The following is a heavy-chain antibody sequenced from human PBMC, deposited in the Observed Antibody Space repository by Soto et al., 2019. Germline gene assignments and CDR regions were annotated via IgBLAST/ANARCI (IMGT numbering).Heavy chain of an antibody. D-gene: IGHD2-15*01. CDR1: GGSISSYY. Sequence: SETLSLTCTVFGGSISSYYWSCILQPPGKGLEWIGYIYYSGSTNYNPSLKSRVTISVDTSKNQFSLKLSSVTAADTAVYYCARHIPQGYCSGGSCSPNSDYFDYWGQGTLVTVSS. J-gene: IGHJ4*02. V-gene: IGHV4-59*08. CDR2: IYYSGST. CDR3: ARHIPQGYCSGGSCSPNSDYFDY.